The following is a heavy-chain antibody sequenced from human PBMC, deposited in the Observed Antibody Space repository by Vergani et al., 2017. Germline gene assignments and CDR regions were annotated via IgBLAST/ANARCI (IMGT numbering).Heavy chain of an antibody. Sequence: VQLVESGGGLVKPGGSLRLSCAASGFTFSDYYMSWIRQAPGKGLEWVAFIRYDGSNKYYADSVKGRFTISRDNSKNTLYLQMNSLRAEDTAVYYCARGYDFWSGYYRVYYYYGMDVWGQGTTVTVSS. J-gene: IGHJ6*02. V-gene: IGHV3-30*02. CDR2: IRYDGSNK. CDR1: GFTFSDYY. D-gene: IGHD3-3*01. CDR3: ARGYDFWSGYYRVYYYYGMDV.